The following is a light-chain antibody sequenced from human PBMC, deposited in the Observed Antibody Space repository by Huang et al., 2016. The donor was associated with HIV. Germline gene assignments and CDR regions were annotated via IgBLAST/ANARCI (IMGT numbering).Light chain of an antibody. CDR3: QQYGSSPMYT. V-gene: IGKV3-20*01. CDR1: QSVRSSY. CDR2: GAS. J-gene: IGKJ2*01. Sequence: EIVLTQSPGTLSLSPGERATLSCRASQSVRSSYLAWYHQKPGQAPRLRIYGASSRATGIPDRFSGSGSGTDFTLTISRLEPEDFAVYYCQQYGSSPMYTFGQGTKLEIK.